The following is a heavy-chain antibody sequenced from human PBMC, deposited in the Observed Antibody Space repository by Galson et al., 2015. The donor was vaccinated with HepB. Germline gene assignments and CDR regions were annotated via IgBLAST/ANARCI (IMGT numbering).Heavy chain of an antibody. J-gene: IGHJ6*02. CDR2: IKSKTDGGTT. Sequence: SLRLSCAASGFTFSNAWMSWVRQAPGKGLEWVGRIKSKTDGGTTDYAAPVKGRFTISRDDSKNTLYLQMNSLKTEDTAVYYCTTSYSGNLYYYYGMDVWGQGTTVTVSS. CDR3: TTSYSGNLYYYYGMDV. V-gene: IGHV3-15*01. CDR1: GFTFSNAW. D-gene: IGHD1-26*01.